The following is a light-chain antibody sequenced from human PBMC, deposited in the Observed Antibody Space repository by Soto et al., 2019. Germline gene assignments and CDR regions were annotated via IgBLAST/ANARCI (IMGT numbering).Light chain of an antibody. CDR2: ENN. V-gene: IGLV6-57*01. Sequence: NFMLTQPHSVSQSPGKTVTISCTRSSGSIASNYVQWYQQRPGSSPTTVIYENNQRPSGVPDRFSGSIDSSSNSASLTISGLKTEDEADYYCQSYDGTNWVFGGGTKLTDL. CDR1: SGSIASNY. J-gene: IGLJ3*02. CDR3: QSYDGTNWV.